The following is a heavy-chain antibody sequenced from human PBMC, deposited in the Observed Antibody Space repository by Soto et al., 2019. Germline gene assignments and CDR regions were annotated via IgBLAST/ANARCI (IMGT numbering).Heavy chain of an antibody. Sequence: QVQLVQSGTEVKKPGSSVKVSCKASGGTFSTLAVSWVRQAPGQGLEWMGGIIPIFGRPVYAQKFQGRVTITADESTSIVYMELSSLSSEDTAVYYCARAPYEDYAVPEPSYFDSWGQGTLVTVSS. CDR3: ARAPYEDYAVPEPSYFDS. D-gene: IGHD4-17*01. CDR2: IIPIFGRP. V-gene: IGHV1-69*01. J-gene: IGHJ4*02. CDR1: GGTFSTLA.